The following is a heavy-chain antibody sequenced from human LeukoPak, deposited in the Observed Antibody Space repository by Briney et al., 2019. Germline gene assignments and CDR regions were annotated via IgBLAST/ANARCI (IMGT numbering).Heavy chain of an antibody. CDR2: IIPIFGTA. CDR3: ARDNREQQLVPPTFDY. J-gene: IGHJ4*02. V-gene: IGHV1-69*13. D-gene: IGHD6-13*01. CDR1: GGTFSSYA. Sequence: ASVKVSCKASGGTFSSYAISWVRQAPGQGLEWMGGIIPIFGTANYAQKFQGRVTITADESTSTAYMELSSLRAEDTAVYYCARDNREQQLVPPTFDYWGQGTLVTVSS.